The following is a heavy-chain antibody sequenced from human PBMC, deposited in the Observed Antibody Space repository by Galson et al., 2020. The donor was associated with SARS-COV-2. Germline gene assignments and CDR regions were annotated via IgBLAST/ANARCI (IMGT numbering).Heavy chain of an antibody. CDR1: GFTFSNAW. Sequence: GGSLRLSCAASGFTFSNAWMSWVRQAPGKGLEWVGRIKSKTDGGTTDYAAPVKGRFTISRDDSKNTLYLQMNSLKTEDTAVYYCTTDETPIFGVVPHDAFDIWGQGTMVTVSS. V-gene: IGHV3-15*01. CDR3: TTDETPIFGVVPHDAFDI. J-gene: IGHJ3*02. CDR2: IKSKTDGGTT. D-gene: IGHD3-3*01.